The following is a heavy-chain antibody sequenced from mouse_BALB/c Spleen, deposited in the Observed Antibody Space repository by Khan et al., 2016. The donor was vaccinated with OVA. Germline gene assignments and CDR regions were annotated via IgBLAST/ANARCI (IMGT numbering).Heavy chain of an antibody. Sequence: QVQLKESGPGLVAPSQSLSITCTVSGFSLTSHGVHWVRQPPEKGLEWLGVIWAGGSTNYNSALMSRLSISKDSSKSQVFLKMNSLQTDDTAMYYCARNREPDYFDYWGQGTTLTVSS. J-gene: IGHJ2*01. CDR2: IWAGGST. CDR1: GFSLTSHG. CDR3: ARNREPDYFDY. V-gene: IGHV2-9*02.